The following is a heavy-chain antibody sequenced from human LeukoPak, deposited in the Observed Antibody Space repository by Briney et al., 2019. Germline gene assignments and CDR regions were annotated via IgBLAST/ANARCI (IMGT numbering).Heavy chain of an antibody. D-gene: IGHD3-22*01. J-gene: IGHJ4*02. V-gene: IGHV1-2*02. Sequence: ASVKLSCKASGYTFTSYYMHWVRQAPGQGLEWMGWINPNTGDTSFAQKFQGRVTLTRDTSISTAYMELSRLKSDDTAVYYCARLFNYYDNSGYYQYYFDYWGQGTLVTVSS. CDR2: INPNTGDT. CDR1: GYTFTSYY. CDR3: ARLFNYYDNSGYYQYYFDY.